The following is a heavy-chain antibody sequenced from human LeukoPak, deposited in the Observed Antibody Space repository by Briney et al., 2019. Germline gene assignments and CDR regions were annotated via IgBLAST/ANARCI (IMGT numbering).Heavy chain of an antibody. CDR2: ISSSSSYI. J-gene: IGHJ4*02. CDR1: GFTFSSYS. Sequence: GGSLRLSCAASGFTFSSYSMNWVRQAPGKGLEWVSSISSSSSYIYYADSVKGRFTISRDNAKNPLYLQMNSLRAEDTAVYYCARDRIWFGELYLWDYWGQGTLVTVSS. V-gene: IGHV3-21*01. D-gene: IGHD3-10*01. CDR3: ARDRIWFGELYLWDY.